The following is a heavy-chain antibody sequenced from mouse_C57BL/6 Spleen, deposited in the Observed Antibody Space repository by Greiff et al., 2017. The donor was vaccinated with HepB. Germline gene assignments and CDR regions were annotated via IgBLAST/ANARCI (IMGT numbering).Heavy chain of an antibody. CDR2: IYPGDGDT. J-gene: IGHJ2*01. D-gene: IGHD1-1*01. V-gene: IGHV1-82*01. Sequence: QVQLKESGPELVKPGASVKISCKASGYAFSSSWMNWVKQRPGKGLEWIGRIYPGDGDTNYNGKFKGKATLTADKSSSTAYMQLSSLTSEDSAVYFCARSGSSRTFDYWGQGTTLTVSS. CDR1: GYAFSSSW. CDR3: ARSGSSRTFDY.